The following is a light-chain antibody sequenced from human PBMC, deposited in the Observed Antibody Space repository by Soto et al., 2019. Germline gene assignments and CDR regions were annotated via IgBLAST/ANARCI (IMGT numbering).Light chain of an antibody. CDR2: GAS. V-gene: IGKV3-15*01. CDR3: QQYSHWPT. Sequence: EIVMTQSPATLSVSPGERATLSCRASQSVSTNLAWYQQKPGRAPRLLIYGASTRATGFPDRFSGSGSGTEFILTISSLQSEDFAVYYCQQYSHWPTFGQGTKVEIK. CDR1: QSVSTN. J-gene: IGKJ1*01.